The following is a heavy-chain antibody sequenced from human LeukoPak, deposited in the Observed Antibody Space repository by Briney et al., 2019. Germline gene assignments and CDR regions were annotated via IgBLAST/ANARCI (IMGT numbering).Heavy chain of an antibody. CDR1: GYTFTGYY. Sequence: SVKVSCKASGYTFTGYYMHWVRQAPGQGLEWMGGIIPIFGTANYAQKFQGRVTITADKSTSTAYMELSSLRSEDTAVYYCARATYGDYRDWGQGTLVTVSS. V-gene: IGHV1-69*06. J-gene: IGHJ4*02. D-gene: IGHD4-17*01. CDR2: IIPIFGTA. CDR3: ARATYGDYRD.